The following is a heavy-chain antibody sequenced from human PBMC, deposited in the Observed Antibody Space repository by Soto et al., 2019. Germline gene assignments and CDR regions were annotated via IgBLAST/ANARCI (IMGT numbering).Heavy chain of an antibody. CDR1: GFLFTEYF. D-gene: IGHD3-22*01. J-gene: IGHJ3*02. CDR3: AKEDFDSGFDI. V-gene: IGHV1-2*04. CDR2: ITPNTGGS. Sequence: SFKGPFAASGFLFTEYFIHWVRQAPVQGLEWMGCITPNTGGSSYAHKFQGWVSFTRDTSINTAYLEVNNLKFVDTAIYYCAKEDFDSGFDIWGQGTLVTVSS.